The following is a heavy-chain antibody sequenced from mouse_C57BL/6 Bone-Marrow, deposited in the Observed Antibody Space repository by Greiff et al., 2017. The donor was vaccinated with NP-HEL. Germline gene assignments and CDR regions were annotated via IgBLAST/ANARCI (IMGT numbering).Heavy chain of an antibody. V-gene: IGHV1-19*01. CDR3: ARQDYGSSYVDY. CDR2: INPYNGGT. Sequence: VQLQQSGPVLVKPGASVKMSCKASGYTFTDYYMNWVKQSHGKSLEWIGVINPYNGGTSYNQKFKGKATLTVDKSSSTAYMELNRLTSEDSAVYYCARQDYGSSYVDYWGQGTTLTVSS. D-gene: IGHD1-1*01. J-gene: IGHJ2*01. CDR1: GYTFTDYY.